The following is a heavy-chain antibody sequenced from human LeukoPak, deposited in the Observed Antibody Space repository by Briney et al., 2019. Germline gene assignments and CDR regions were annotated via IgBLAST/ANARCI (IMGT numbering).Heavy chain of an antibody. CDR3: AREADYGDYSKSFTYMDV. J-gene: IGHJ6*03. CDR1: GGYIGSYY. V-gene: IGHV4-4*07. CDR2: IYSSENT. Sequence: SETLSLTCTVSGGYIGSYYWSWIRQPAGKGLEWIGRIYSSENTEYNPSLKSRVTMSVDMSTSQFSLWLTSVTAADTAVYYCAREADYGDYSKSFTYMDVWGK. D-gene: IGHD4-17*01.